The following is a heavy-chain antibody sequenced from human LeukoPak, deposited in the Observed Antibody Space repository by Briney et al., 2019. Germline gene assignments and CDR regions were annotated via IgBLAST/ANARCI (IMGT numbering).Heavy chain of an antibody. J-gene: IGHJ6*02. CDR2: IYSGGNT. V-gene: IGHV3-53*01. CDR1: GFPISTNY. Sequence: TGGSLRLSCAASGFPISTNYMSWVREAPGKVPECDSNIYSGGNTFYADSVKGRFTICRDSYKNTLFLQMISLRAEDTAVYYCARDHITMIRGVSYYYYGMDVWGQGTTVTVSS. D-gene: IGHD3-10*01. CDR3: ARDHITMIRGVSYYYYGMDV.